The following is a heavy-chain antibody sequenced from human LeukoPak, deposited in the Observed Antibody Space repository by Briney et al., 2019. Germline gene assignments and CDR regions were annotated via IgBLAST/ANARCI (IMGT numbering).Heavy chain of an antibody. CDR3: ARSAARYCSSTSCRGSVYYYYGMDV. CDR2: INPSGGST. D-gene: IGHD2-2*01. Sequence: GASAKVSCKASGYTFTSYYMHWVRQAPGQGLEWMGIINPSGGSTSYAQKFQGRVTMTRDTSTSTVYMELSSLRSEDTAVYYCARSAARYCSSTSCRGSVYYYYGMDVWGQGTTVTVSS. V-gene: IGHV1-46*01. CDR1: GYTFTSYY. J-gene: IGHJ6*02.